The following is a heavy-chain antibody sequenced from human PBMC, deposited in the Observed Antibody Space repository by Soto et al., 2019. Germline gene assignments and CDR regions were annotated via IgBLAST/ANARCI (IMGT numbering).Heavy chain of an antibody. J-gene: IGHJ4*02. Sequence: EVQLLESGGGLVQPGGSLRLSCAGSGFTFRTYAVTWVRQAPGKGLEWVSTISGGGGTTYYAGSVKGRFTISRDNSKNTLYLQMNSLRAEDTAVYYCSNVDNGEHFWGQGTLVTVSS. CDR2: ISGGGGTT. CDR1: GFTFRTYA. CDR3: SNVDNGEHF. V-gene: IGHV3-23*01. D-gene: IGHD4-17*01.